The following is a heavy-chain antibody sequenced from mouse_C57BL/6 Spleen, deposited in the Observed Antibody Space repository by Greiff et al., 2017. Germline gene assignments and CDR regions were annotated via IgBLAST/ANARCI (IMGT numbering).Heavy chain of an antibody. CDR3: ARNSPLDY. V-gene: IGHV7-3*01. CDR1: GFTFTDYY. CDR2: ISNKANGYTT. J-gene: IGHJ2*01. Sequence: EVHLVESGGGLVQPGGSLSLSCAASGFTFTDYYMSWVRQPPGKALEWLGFISNKANGYTTEYSASVKGRFTISRENSQSILYLQMNALRAEDSATYYCARNSPLDYWGQGTTLTVSS.